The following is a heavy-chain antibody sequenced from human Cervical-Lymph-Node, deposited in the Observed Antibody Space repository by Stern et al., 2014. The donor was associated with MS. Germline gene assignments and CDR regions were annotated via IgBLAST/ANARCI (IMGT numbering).Heavy chain of an antibody. D-gene: IGHD1-26*01. J-gene: IGHJ4*02. V-gene: IGHV3-30*04. Sequence: QVQLVESGGGLVQPGRSLRLSCAASGFFFGGHTLHWVRQGPGPGLEGLTVISYDGTNKYYADSVKGRFTICRDNSKNTLYLQMNSLRVDDTAVYYCGAGPGGAAIDYWGQGTLVTVSS. CDR2: ISYDGTNK. CDR3: GAGPGGAAIDY. CDR1: GFFFGGHT.